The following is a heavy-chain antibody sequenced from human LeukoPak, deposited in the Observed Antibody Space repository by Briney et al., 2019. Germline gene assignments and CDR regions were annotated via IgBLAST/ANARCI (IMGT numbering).Heavy chain of an antibody. V-gene: IGHV3-74*01. CDR2: INSDGSST. Sequence: GGSLRLSCVASGFTFSSYTMNWVRQAPGKGLVWVSRINSDGSSTSYADSVKGRFTISRDNAKNTLYLQMNSLRAEDTAVYYCAREGRHYYDSSGYGHWGQGTLVTVSS. CDR3: AREGRHYYDSSGYGH. D-gene: IGHD3-22*01. CDR1: GFTFSSYT. J-gene: IGHJ4*02.